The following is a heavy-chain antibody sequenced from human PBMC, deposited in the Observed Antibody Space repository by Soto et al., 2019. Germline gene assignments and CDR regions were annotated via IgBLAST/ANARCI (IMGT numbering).Heavy chain of an antibody. CDR2: ISGSGGST. CDR1: GFTFSSYA. V-gene: IGHV3-23*01. Sequence: PGGSLRLSCAASGFTFSSYAMGWVRQAPGKGLEWVSAISGSGGSTYYADSVKGRFTISRDNSKNTLYLQMNSLRAEDTAVYYCAKNYDILTGYSRFDYWGQGTLVTVSS. CDR3: AKNYDILTGYSRFDY. D-gene: IGHD3-9*01. J-gene: IGHJ4*02.